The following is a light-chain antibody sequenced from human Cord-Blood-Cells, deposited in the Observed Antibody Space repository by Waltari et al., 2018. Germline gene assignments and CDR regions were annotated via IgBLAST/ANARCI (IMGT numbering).Light chain of an antibody. CDR2: GAS. Sequence: EIVLTQSPGTLSLSPGEIPTLSCRASQSVSRSYLAWYQQKPGQAPRLLIYGASSRATGIPDRFSGSGSGTDFTLTISRLEPEDFAVYYCQQYGSSPMYTFGQGTKLEIK. V-gene: IGKV3-20*01. J-gene: IGKJ2*01. CDR3: QQYGSSPMYT. CDR1: QSVSRSY.